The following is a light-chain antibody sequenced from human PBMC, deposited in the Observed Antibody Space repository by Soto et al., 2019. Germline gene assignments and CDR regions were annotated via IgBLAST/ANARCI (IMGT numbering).Light chain of an antibody. Sequence: EIVLTQSPGTLSLSPGERATLSCRASQTLSINSLAWYQQKLGQPPRLLIYAASTRATDIPERFSGGGSGTDFTLSISSLEPEDFAVYYCQQRSNWPPGYSFGQGTKLEIK. CDR3: QQRSNWPPGYS. V-gene: IGKV3D-20*02. CDR1: QTLSINS. CDR2: AAS. J-gene: IGKJ2*01.